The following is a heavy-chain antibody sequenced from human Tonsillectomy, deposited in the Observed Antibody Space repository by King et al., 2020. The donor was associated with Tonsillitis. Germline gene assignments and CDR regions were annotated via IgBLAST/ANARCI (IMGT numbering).Heavy chain of an antibody. J-gene: IGHJ4*02. V-gene: IGHV3-23*04. CDR2: ISGSGDST. Sequence: VQLVESGGGLVQPGGFLRLSCAASGFTFASYAMAWVRQAPGKGLEWVSVISGSGDSTYYADSVRGRPTNSRDNPKNTVYLQMNSPRAEDTAVYYCAKDGGGTSGGFDYWGQGTLVTVSS. CDR1: GFTFASYA. D-gene: IGHD4-23*01. CDR3: AKDGGGTSGGFDY.